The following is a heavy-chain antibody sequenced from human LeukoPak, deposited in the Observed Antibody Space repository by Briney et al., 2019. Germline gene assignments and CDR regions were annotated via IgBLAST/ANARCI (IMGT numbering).Heavy chain of an antibody. Sequence: ETLSLTCAVYGGSFSGYYWSWIRQPPGKGLEWVANIKQDGSEKYYVDSVKGRFTISRDNAKNSLYLQMSSLRAEDTAVYYCARVDYGLGAFDYWGQGTLVTVSS. D-gene: IGHD3-16*01. V-gene: IGHV3-7*03. J-gene: IGHJ4*02. CDR1: GGSFSGYY. CDR3: ARVDYGLGAFDY. CDR2: IKQDGSEK.